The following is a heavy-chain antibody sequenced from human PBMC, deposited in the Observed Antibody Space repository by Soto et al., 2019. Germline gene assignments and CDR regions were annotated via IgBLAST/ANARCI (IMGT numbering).Heavy chain of an antibody. J-gene: IGHJ4*02. CDR1: GFTFSSYW. CDR3: AANRRRDYYGSGSYRFV. V-gene: IGHV3-7*05. CDR2: IKQDGSEK. D-gene: IGHD3-10*01. Sequence: GGSLRLSCAASGFTFSSYWMSWVRQAPGKGLEWVANIKQDGSEKYYVDSVKGRFTISRDNAKNSLYLQMNSLRAEDTAVYYCAANRRRDYYGSGSYRFVWGQGTLVTVSS.